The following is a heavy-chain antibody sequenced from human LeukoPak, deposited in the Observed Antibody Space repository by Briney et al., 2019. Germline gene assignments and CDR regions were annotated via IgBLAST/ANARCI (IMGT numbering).Heavy chain of an antibody. CDR2: IYTSGST. CDR3: ARDLKATYCSSTSCYRGWFDP. V-gene: IGHV4-4*07. D-gene: IGHD2-2*02. CDR1: GGSISSYY. J-gene: IGHJ5*02. Sequence: SETLSLTCTVSGGSISSYYWSWIRQPAGKGLEWIGRIYTSGSTNYNPSLKSRVTMSVDTSKNQFSLKLSSVTAADTAVYYCARDLKATYCSSTSCYRGWFDPWGQGTLVTVSS.